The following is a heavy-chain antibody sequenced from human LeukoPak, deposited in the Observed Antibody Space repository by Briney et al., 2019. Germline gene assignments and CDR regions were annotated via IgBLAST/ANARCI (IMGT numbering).Heavy chain of an antibody. Sequence: PSKTLSLTCTVSGGSISSSSYYWGWIRQPPGKGLEWIGSIYYSGSTYYNPSLKSRVTISVDTSKNQFSLKLSSVTAADTAVYYCARDTVVTAIRYKLRFDPWGQGTLVTVSS. CDR3: ARDTVVTAIRYKLRFDP. CDR1: GGSISSSSYY. D-gene: IGHD2-21*02. CDR2: IYYSGST. V-gene: IGHV4-39*07. J-gene: IGHJ5*02.